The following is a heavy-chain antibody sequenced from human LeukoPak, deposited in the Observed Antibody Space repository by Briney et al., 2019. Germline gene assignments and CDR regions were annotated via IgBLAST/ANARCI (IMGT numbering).Heavy chain of an antibody. Sequence: GGSLRLSCAASGFTFSSYGMHWVRQAPGKGLEWVAVISYDGSNKYYADSVKGRFTISRDNSKNTLYLQMNSLRAEDTAVYYCATVSVATIFGDFVEDYWGQGTLVTVSS. J-gene: IGHJ4*02. V-gene: IGHV3-30*03. CDR3: ATVSVATIFGDFVEDY. CDR1: GFTFSSYG. D-gene: IGHD5-24*01. CDR2: ISYDGSNK.